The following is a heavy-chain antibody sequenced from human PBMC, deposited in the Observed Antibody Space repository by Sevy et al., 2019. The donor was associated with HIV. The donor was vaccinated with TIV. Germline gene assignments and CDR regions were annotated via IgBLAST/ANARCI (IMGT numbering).Heavy chain of an antibody. CDR3: ARFGSYRLAYYGMDV. V-gene: IGHV5-51*01. D-gene: IGHD3-9*01. CDR2: IYPRDSDT. CDR1: GYSFSNYW. J-gene: IGHJ6*02. Sequence: GESLKISCKGSGYSFSNYWIGWVRQMPGKGLELMGLIYPRDSDTRYSPSFQGQVTISVDKSSSTAYLQWSRLRASDTAMYYCARFGSYRLAYYGMDVWGQRTTVTVSS.